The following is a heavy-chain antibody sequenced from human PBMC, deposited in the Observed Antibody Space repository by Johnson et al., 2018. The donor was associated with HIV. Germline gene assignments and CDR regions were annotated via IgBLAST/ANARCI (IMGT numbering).Heavy chain of an antibody. Sequence: VQLVESGGGLVQPGGSLRLSCAASGLTVSSNYMSWVRQGPGKGLEWVSVINSGGSTYYADSVKGRFTISRDNVKNMLYLQMNSLRPEDTAVYYCARDLRQFLEWSTTFDIWGQGTMVTVSS. CDR3: ARDLRQFLEWSTTFDI. CDR2: INSGGST. J-gene: IGHJ3*02. V-gene: IGHV3-66*02. CDR1: GLTVSSNY. D-gene: IGHD3-3*01.